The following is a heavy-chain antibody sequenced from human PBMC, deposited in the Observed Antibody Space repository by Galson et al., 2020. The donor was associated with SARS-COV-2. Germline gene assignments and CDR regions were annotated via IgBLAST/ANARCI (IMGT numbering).Heavy chain of an antibody. J-gene: IGHJ5*02. V-gene: IGHV4-39*07. CDR2: IYYSGRT. CDR3: ARGSFTMVRGVIIRMGWFDP. D-gene: IGHD3-10*01. CDR1: GGSISSSSYY. Sequence: ASATLSLTCTVSGGSISSSSYYWGWIRQPPGKGLEWIGSIYYSGRTYYNPSLKSRVTISVDTSKNQFSLKLSSVTAADTAVYYCARGSFTMVRGVIIRMGWFDPWGQGTLVTVSS.